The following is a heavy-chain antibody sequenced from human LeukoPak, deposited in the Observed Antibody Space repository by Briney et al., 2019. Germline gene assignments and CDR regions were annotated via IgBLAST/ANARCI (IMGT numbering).Heavy chain of an antibody. J-gene: IGHJ6*02. CDR2: IPYDGSNK. Sequence: GGSLRLSYAAYGFTSSSYGRHGVRQAPGKGLEWVAVIPYDGSNKYYAASVKGRSTISRDNSNNTLYPQMNILRADDTAVYYCAKEATTQHYYYYGMDVWGQATTVTVSS. CDR1: GFTSSSYG. V-gene: IGHV3-30*18. D-gene: IGHD5-24*01. CDR3: AKEATTQHYYYYGMDV.